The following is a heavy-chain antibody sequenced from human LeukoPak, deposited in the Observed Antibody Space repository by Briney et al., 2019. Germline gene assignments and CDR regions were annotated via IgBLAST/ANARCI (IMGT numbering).Heavy chain of an antibody. V-gene: IGHV3-23*01. J-gene: IGHJ4*02. CDR3: AKSLGVGGYTRYKGFDQ. CDR1: GFTFNSFA. D-gene: IGHD3-16*02. CDR2: ISGSDGSS. Sequence: PGGSLRLSCAASGFTFNSFAMNWVRQAPGKGLEWVSSISGSDGSSHYADFVKGRFTIPRDNSKNTLHLQMNSLRAEDTAVYYCAKSLGVGGYTRYKGFDQWGQGTLVTVSS.